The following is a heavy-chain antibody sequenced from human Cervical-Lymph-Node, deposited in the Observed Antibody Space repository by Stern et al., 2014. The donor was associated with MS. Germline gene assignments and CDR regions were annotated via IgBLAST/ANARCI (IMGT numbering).Heavy chain of an antibody. CDR1: GFTFNNAW. J-gene: IGHJ4*02. D-gene: IGHD6-13*01. CDR3: APDRIATDHPPQFDY. Sequence: EVQLVQSGGGLVKPGGSLRLSCVASGFTFNNAWMSWVRQAPGKGLEWVGRIRSKNDGGTTDYAAPVKGRFTISRDDSKNTLYLQMNSLNTEDTAVYHCAPDRIATDHPPQFDYWGQGTLVTVSS. V-gene: IGHV3-15*01. CDR2: IRSKNDGGTT.